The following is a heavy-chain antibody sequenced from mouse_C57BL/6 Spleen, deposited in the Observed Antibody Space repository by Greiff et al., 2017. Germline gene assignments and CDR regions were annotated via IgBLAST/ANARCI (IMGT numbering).Heavy chain of an antibody. CDR1: GYTFTSYW. CDR2: INPSSGYT. D-gene: IGHD3-2*02. Sequence: QVQLKQSGAELAKPGASVKLSCKASGYTFTSYWMHWVQQRPGQGLEWIGYINPSSGYTKYNQKFKDKATLTADKSSSTAYMQLSSLTYEDSAVYYCASAQATGAMDYWGQGTSVTVSS. V-gene: IGHV1-7*01. CDR3: ASAQATGAMDY. J-gene: IGHJ4*01.